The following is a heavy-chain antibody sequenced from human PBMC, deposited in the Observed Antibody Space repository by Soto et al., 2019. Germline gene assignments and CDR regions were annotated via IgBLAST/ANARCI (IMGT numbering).Heavy chain of an antibody. CDR2: INAGNGNT. Sequence: ASVKVSCKASGYTITSYAMQWVRQDPGQRLEWMGWINAGNGNTKYSQKFQGRVTITRDTSASTAYMELSSLRSEDTAVYYCASSYSNYALIDYYYYGMDVWGQGTTVTVSS. CDR1: GYTITSYA. CDR3: ASSYSNYALIDYYYYGMDV. D-gene: IGHD4-4*01. V-gene: IGHV1-3*01. J-gene: IGHJ6*02.